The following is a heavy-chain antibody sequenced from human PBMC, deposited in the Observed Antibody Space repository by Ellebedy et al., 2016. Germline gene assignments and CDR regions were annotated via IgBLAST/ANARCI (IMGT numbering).Heavy chain of an antibody. CDR1: GFTFSSYS. CDR2: ISSSSSYI. V-gene: IGHV3-21*01. Sequence: GESLKISCAASGFTFSSYSMNWVRQAPGKGLEWVSSISSSSSYIYYADSVKGRFTISRDNAKNSLYLQMNSLRAEDTAVYYCARVSYSSGWVDRYFDYWGQGTLVTVSS. J-gene: IGHJ4*02. D-gene: IGHD6-19*01. CDR3: ARVSYSSGWVDRYFDY.